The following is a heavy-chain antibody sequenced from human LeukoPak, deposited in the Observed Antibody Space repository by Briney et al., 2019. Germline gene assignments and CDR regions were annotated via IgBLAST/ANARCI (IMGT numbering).Heavy chain of an antibody. CDR3: ARDWSSKYPFYYGMDV. V-gene: IGHV3-30-3*01. CDR1: GFTFSSYA. J-gene: IGHJ6*02. D-gene: IGHD4-11*01. Sequence: GGSLRLSCAASGFTFSSYATHWVRQAPGKGLEWMAVMSYDGSNKYYADSVKGRFTISRDNSKNTLYLQMNSLRAEDTAVYYCARDWSSKYPFYYGMDVWGQGTTVTVSS. CDR2: MSYDGSNK.